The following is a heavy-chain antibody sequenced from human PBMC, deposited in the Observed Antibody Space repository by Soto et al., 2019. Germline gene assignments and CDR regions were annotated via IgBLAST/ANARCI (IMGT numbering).Heavy chain of an antibody. CDR1: GYAFTSYD. D-gene: IGHD3-3*01. V-gene: IGHV1-8*01. Sequence: VQLVQSGAEVKKPGASVKVSCKASGYAFTSYDINWVRQATGQGLEWMGFLNPNNGNTGYAQKFQGRVTMTRNISISTAYMELSSLRSEDTAMYYCARGRTGNWNFDYWGQGTLVAVSS. J-gene: IGHJ4*02. CDR3: ARGRTGNWNFDY. CDR2: LNPNNGNT.